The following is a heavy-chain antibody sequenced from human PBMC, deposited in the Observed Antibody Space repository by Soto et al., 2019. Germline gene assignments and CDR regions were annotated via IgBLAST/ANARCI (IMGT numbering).Heavy chain of an antibody. CDR2: IFPGDSDT. J-gene: IGHJ4*02. D-gene: IGHD2-8*01. CDR3: AAGYTTGPDAFDF. CDR1: GYNFANYS. Sequence: GDSLKISCKGSGYNFANYSSAGARQMPGKGLEWMGMIFPGDSDTKNSPSLQGQITMSVDKSDSSAYLQWRSLKASDTAMYYCAAGYTTGPDAFDFWGQGTLVTVSS. V-gene: IGHV5-51*01.